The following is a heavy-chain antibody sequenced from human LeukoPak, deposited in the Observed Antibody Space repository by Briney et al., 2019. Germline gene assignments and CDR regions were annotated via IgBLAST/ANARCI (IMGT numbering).Heavy chain of an antibody. CDR2: IIPVFGST. J-gene: IGHJ5*01. V-gene: IGHV1-69*05. D-gene: IGHD2-21*02. CDR3: ARERGLVTTTFDS. CDR1: GGTFSSYA. Sequence: SVKVSCKASGGTFSSYAVSWVRQAPGRGFEWMGRIIPVFGSTKYAQMFQGRVTITTDKSTGTAYMELSRLRSGDTAVYYCARERGLVTTTFDSWGQGVLVTVSS.